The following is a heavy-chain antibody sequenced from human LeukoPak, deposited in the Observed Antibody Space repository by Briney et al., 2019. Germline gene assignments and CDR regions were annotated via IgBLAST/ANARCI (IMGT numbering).Heavy chain of an antibody. CDR3: ARDKPGIAAAGRGYFDY. D-gene: IGHD6-13*01. CDR1: GFTFSSYS. V-gene: IGHV3-21*01. CDR2: ISSSSSYI. J-gene: IGHJ4*02. Sequence: PGGSLRLSCAASGFTFSSYSMNWVRQAPGQGLGWVSSISSSSSYIYYADSVKGRFTISRDNAKNSLYLQMNSLRAEDTAVYYCARDKPGIAAAGRGYFDYWGQGTLVTVSS.